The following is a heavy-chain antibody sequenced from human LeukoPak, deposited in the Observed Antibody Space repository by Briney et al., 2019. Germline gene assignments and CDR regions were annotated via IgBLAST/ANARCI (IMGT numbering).Heavy chain of an antibody. CDR1: GYTFTSYG. Sequence: ASVKVSCKASGYTFTSYGISWVRQAPGQGLEWMGWISAYNGNTNYAQKLQGRVTMTTDTSTSTAYMELRSLRSDDTAVYYCARVQGSSTIFGVALSSYFDYWGQGTLVTVSS. CDR3: ARVQGSSTIFGVALSSYFDY. CDR2: ISAYNGNT. J-gene: IGHJ4*02. D-gene: IGHD3-3*01. V-gene: IGHV1-18*01.